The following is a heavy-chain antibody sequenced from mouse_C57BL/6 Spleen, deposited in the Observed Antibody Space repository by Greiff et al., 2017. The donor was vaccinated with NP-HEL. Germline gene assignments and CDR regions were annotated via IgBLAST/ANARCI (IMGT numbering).Heavy chain of an antibody. J-gene: IGHJ3*01. CDR1: GFTFSSYA. CDR2: ISDGGSYT. CDR3: ARDREGFAY. D-gene: IGHD3-3*01. Sequence: EVKLQESGGGLVKPGGSLKLSCAASGFTFSSYAMSWVRQTPEKRLEWVATISDGGSYTYYPDNVKGRFTISRDNAKNNLYLQMSHLKSEDTAMYYCARDREGFAYWGQGTLVTVSA. V-gene: IGHV5-4*01.